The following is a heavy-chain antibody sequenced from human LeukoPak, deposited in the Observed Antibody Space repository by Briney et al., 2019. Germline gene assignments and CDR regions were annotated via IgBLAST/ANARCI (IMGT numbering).Heavy chain of an antibody. D-gene: IGHD2-15*01. V-gene: IGHV1-69*06. CDR3: ARGTCSGGSCYLPDDY. CDR1: GGTFSSYA. J-gene: IGHJ4*02. Sequence: SVKVSCKASGGTFSSYAISWVRQAPGQGLEWMGGIIPIFVTVDYAQKFQGRVTITADKSTSTAYMELNSLTSDDTAVYYCARGTCSGGSCYLPDDYWGQGTLVTVSS. CDR2: IIPIFVTV.